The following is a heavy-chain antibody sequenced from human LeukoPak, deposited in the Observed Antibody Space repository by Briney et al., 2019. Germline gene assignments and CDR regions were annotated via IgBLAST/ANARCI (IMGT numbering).Heavy chain of an antibody. D-gene: IGHD2-2*01. CDR1: GGSISSGSYY. V-gene: IGHV4-61*02. CDR3: ARDQEAYCSSTSCYEYSYYMDV. CDR2: IYTSGST. J-gene: IGHJ6*03. Sequence: SETLSLTCTVSGGSISSGSYYWSWIRQPAGKGLEWIGRIYTSGSTNYNPSLKGRVTISVDTSKNQFSLKLSSVTAADTAVYYCARDQEAYCSSTSCYEYSYYMDVWGKGTTVTISS.